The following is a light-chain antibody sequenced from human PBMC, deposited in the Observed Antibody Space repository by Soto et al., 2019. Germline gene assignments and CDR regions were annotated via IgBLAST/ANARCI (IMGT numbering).Light chain of an antibody. CDR1: QSLSRY. J-gene: IGKJ1*01. CDR3: PQSYSTPRT. Sequence: DIQMTQSPSSLSASVGDRVTITCRASQSLSRYLHWYQQKPGKAPKLLIYAASSLQSGVPSRFSCSGSGTDFTLTISSLQPEDCATYYCPQSYSTPRTFGQGTKGEIK. V-gene: IGKV1-39*01. CDR2: AAS.